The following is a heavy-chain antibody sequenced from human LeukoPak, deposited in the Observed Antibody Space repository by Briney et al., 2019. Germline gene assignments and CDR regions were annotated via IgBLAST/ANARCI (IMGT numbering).Heavy chain of an antibody. V-gene: IGHV4-34*01. J-gene: IGHJ4*02. CDR1: GGSFSGYY. Sequence: SETLSLTCAVYGGSFSGYYWSWIRQPPGKGLEWIGEINHSGSTNYSPSLKSRVTISVDTSKNQFSLKLSSVTAADTAVYYCARRAARGCDYLPIANLYYFDYWGQGTLVTVSS. CDR2: INHSGST. D-gene: IGHD5-12*01. CDR3: ARRAARGCDYLPIANLYYFDY.